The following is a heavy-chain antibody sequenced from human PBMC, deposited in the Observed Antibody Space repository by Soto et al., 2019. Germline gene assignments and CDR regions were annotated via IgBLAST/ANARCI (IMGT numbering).Heavy chain of an antibody. D-gene: IGHD3-10*01. CDR1: DGSFSDFY. CDR2: INHSGAT. V-gene: IGHV4-34*01. CDR3: ARGRPGVRGIRFDS. Sequence: QVHLQQWGAGLLKPSETLSLTCAVYDGSFSDFYWSWIRQPPGKGLEWIGEINHSGATNYNPSLKSRVTIPVDTSKNQFSLKVNSVTAADTAVFYCARGRPGVRGIRFDSWGQGTLVTVSS. J-gene: IGHJ4*02.